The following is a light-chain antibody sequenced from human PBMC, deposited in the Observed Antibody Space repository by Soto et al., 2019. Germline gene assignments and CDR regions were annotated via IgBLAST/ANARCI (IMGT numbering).Light chain of an antibody. CDR1: QSVSSTY. CDR2: GAS. CDR3: QKYGSSPLT. Sequence: DIVLTQSPGTLSLSPGERATLSCWASQSVSSTYLAWYQQKPGQAPRLLIYGASSRSTGIPDRFSGSGSGTDLTFTISRLEPEDCAVYYCQKYGSSPLTFGGGNQVEIK. V-gene: IGKV3-20*01. J-gene: IGKJ4*01.